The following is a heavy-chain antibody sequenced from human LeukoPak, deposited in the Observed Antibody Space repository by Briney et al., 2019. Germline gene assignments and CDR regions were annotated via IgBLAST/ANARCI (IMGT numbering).Heavy chain of an antibody. Sequence: ASVNVSCKASGYTFTSYGISWVRQAPGQGLEWMGWISAYNGNTNYAQKLQGRVTMNTDTSTSTAYMELRSLRSGDTAVYYCARDNRGGDYWGQGTLVTVSS. CDR1: GYTFTSYG. D-gene: IGHD2/OR15-2a*01. CDR2: ISAYNGNT. V-gene: IGHV1-18*01. J-gene: IGHJ4*02. CDR3: ARDNRGGDY.